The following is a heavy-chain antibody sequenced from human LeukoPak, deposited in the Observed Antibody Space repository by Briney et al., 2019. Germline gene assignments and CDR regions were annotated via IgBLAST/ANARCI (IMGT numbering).Heavy chain of an antibody. CDR3: ARGGVWTGTCPYFQY. V-gene: IGHV3-11*01. Sequence: GGSLRLSCAASEFTFSDYYMSWIRQAPGKGLEWIAYISSTSLTIYYAVSVKGRFTISRDNAKNSVYLQMNSLGVDDTAVYYCARGGVWTGTCPYFQYWGQGTLVTVSS. D-gene: IGHD3/OR15-3a*01. J-gene: IGHJ4*02. CDR2: ISSTSLTI. CDR1: EFTFSDYY.